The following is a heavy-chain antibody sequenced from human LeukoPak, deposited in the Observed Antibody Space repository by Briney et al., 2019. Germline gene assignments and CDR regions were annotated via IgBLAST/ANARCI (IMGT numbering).Heavy chain of an antibody. D-gene: IGHD6-13*01. J-gene: IGHJ4*02. CDR1: GYTLTGYY. Sequence: ASVKVSCKASGYTLTGYYMHWVRQAPGQGLEWMGWINPNSGGTNYAQKFQGRVTMTRDTSISTAYMELSRLRSDDTAVYYCARVYAAAAGSFDYWGQGTLVTVSS. CDR2: INPNSGGT. V-gene: IGHV1-2*02. CDR3: ARVYAAAAGSFDY.